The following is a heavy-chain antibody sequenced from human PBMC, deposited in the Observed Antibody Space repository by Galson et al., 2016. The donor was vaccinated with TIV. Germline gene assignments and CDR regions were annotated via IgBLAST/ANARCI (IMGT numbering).Heavy chain of an antibody. CDR1: GFTFSSYR. CDR3: AREGYCSGGTCYSAYYGMDV. D-gene: IGHD2-15*01. V-gene: IGHV3-21*01. CDR2: ITSSGNHI. J-gene: IGHJ6*02. Sequence: SLRLSCAASGFTFSSYRMNWVRQAPGKGLEWVSSITSSGNHIYYADSLKGRLTIPRDNARNSLYLQMNSLRAEDTAVYYWAREGYCSGGTCYSAYYGMDVWGQGTTVTVSS.